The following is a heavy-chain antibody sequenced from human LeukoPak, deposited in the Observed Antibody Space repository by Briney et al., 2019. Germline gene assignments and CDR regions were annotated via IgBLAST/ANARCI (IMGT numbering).Heavy chain of an antibody. CDR1: GGSISSSSYY. CDR2: IYYSGST. J-gene: IGHJ4*02. D-gene: IGHD5-12*01. Sequence: SETLSLTCTVSGGSISSSSYYWGWIRQPPGKGLEWIGSIYYSGSTYYNPSLKSRVTISVDTSKNQFSLKLSSVTAADTAVYYCARDVRGGYVVGVDYWGQGTLVTVSS. V-gene: IGHV4-39*07. CDR3: ARDVRGGYVVGVDY.